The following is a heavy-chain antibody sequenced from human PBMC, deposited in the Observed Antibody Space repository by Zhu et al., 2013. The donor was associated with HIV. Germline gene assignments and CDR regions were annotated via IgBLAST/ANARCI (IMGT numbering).Heavy chain of an antibody. V-gene: IGHV1-69*01. CDR3: ARDLGVEMATKKGLGAFDI. D-gene: IGHD5-12*01. CDR2: IIPIFGTA. Sequence: QVQLVQSGAEVKKPGSSVKVSCKASGGTFSSYAISWVRQAPGQGLEWMGGIIPIFGTANYAQKLQGGVTITADESTSTAYMELSSLRSEDTAVYYCARDLGVEMATKKGLGAFDIWGQGDNGHRLF. J-gene: IGHJ3*02. CDR1: GGTFSSYA.